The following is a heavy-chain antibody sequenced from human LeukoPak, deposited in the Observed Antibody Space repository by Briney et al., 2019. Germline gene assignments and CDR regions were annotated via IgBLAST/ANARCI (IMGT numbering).Heavy chain of an antibody. J-gene: IGHJ4*02. CDR2: IKQDGSEK. D-gene: IGHD3-10*01. CDR3: ARDRNYGSGSYYFDY. Sequence: PGGSLRLSCAASGFTFSSYWMSWVRQAPGKGLEWVANIKQDGSEKYYVDSVKGRFTISRDNAKNSLYLQVNSLRAEDTAVYYCARDRNYGSGSYYFDYWGQGTLVTVSS. V-gene: IGHV3-7*01. CDR1: GFTFSSYW.